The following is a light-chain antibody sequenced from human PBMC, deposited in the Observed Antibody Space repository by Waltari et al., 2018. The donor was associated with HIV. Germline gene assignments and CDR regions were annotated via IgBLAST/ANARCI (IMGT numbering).Light chain of an antibody. CDR3: QSADSSGTS. J-gene: IGLJ2*01. CDR1: TLPKQF. CDR2: KDN. Sequence: SDEVPQTPSASVSPGQTARITCSGETLPKQFVYWYQQKPGQAPVVVIYKDNERPSGIPERFSGSSSGTRATLTISGVQAEDEADYYCQSADSSGTSFGGGTKLTVL. V-gene: IGLV3-25*03.